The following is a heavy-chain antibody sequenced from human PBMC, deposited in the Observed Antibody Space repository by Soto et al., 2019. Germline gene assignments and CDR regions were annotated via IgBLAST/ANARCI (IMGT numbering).Heavy chain of an antibody. CDR3: ARDQNGSGNYYTRYFDY. V-gene: IGHV4-39*02. CDR1: GGSISSSSYY. D-gene: IGHD3-10*01. J-gene: IGHJ4*02. Sequence: ASETLSLTCTVSGGSISSSSYYWGWIRQPPGKGLEWIGSIFYSGSTYYNPSLKSRVTISVDTSKNQFSLKLSSVTAADTAVYYCARDQNGSGNYYTRYFDYWGQGTLVT. CDR2: IFYSGST.